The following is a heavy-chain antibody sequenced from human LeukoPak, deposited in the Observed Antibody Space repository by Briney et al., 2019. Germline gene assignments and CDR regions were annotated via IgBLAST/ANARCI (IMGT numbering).Heavy chain of an antibody. Sequence: PGGSLRLSCAASGFTFSASAMTWVRQAPGKGLEWVSAISGSGGSTYYADSVKGRFTISRDNSKNTLYLQMNSLRAEDTAVYYCAKDLEYCSSTSCHHPDWFDPWGQGTLVTVSS. V-gene: IGHV3-23*01. CDR1: GFTFSASA. CDR3: AKDLEYCSSTSCHHPDWFDP. J-gene: IGHJ5*02. D-gene: IGHD2-2*01. CDR2: ISGSGGST.